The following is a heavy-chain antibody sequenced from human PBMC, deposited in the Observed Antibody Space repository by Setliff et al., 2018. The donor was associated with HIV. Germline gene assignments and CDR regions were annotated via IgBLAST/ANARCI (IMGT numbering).Heavy chain of an antibody. CDR1: GFTFSTYA. CDR2: IVGSGGST. J-gene: IGHJ4*02. V-gene: IGHV3-23*01. CDR3: TTDWGELRGMDY. D-gene: IGHD1-26*01. Sequence: PGGSLRLSCAASGFTFSTYAMSWVRQAPGKGLEWVSGIVGSGGSTYYADFVKGRFTISRDNSKNTLYLQMNSLKTEDTAVYYCTTDWGELRGMDYWGQGTLVTVSS.